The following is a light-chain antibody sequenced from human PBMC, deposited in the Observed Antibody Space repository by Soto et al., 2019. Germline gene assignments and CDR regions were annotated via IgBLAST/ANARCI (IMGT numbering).Light chain of an antibody. V-gene: IGKV1-5*01. Sequence: DIQMTQSPSTLSASVGDRVTITCRASQSISSWLAWYQQKPGKAPKLLIYDASSVESGVASRFSGSGSGTEFTLTISILQPDDFATYYCQQYNSYSSITFGQGTRLAIK. J-gene: IGKJ5*01. CDR2: DAS. CDR1: QSISSW. CDR3: QQYNSYSSIT.